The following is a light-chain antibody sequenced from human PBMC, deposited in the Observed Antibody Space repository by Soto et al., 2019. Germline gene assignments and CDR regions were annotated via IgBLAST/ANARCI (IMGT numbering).Light chain of an antibody. CDR3: QQRSNWPLLT. Sequence: EIVLTQSPATLSLSLGERATLSCRASQSVSSYLAWYQQKPGQAPRLLIYDASNRATGIPARFSGSGSGTDCTLTISSLEPEDFALYYCQQRSNWPLLTFGGGTKVEIK. CDR2: DAS. CDR1: QSVSSY. V-gene: IGKV3-11*01. J-gene: IGKJ4*01.